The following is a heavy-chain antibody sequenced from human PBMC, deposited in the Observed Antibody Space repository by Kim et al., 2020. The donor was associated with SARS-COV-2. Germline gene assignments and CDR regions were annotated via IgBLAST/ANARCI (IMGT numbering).Heavy chain of an antibody. D-gene: IGHD2-2*01. J-gene: IGHJ5*02. V-gene: IGHV4-34*01. CDR1: GGSFSGYY. CDR3: ARGPRGSTSCSNVDTAPESQTEPPCRDNWFDP. Sequence: SETLSLTCAVYGGSFSGYYWSWIRQPPGKGLEWIGEINHSGSTNYNPSLKSRVTISVDTSKNQFSLKLSSVTAADTAVYYCARGPRGSTSCSNVDTAPESQTEPPCRDNWFDPWGQGTLVTVSS. CDR2: INHSGST.